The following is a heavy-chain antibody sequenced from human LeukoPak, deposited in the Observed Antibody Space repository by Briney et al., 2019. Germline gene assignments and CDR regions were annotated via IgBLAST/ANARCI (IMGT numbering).Heavy chain of an antibody. J-gene: IGHJ4*02. CDR1: GGTFSSYA. CDR2: IIPIFGTA. V-gene: IGHV1-69*05. D-gene: IGHD3-10*01. Sequence: SVKVSCKASGGTFSSYAISWVRQAPGQGLEWMGGIIPIFGTANYAQKFQGRVTITTDESTSTAYMELRSLRSDDTAVYYCARCLRLGFGELFDYWGQGTLVTVSS. CDR3: ARCLRLGFGELFDY.